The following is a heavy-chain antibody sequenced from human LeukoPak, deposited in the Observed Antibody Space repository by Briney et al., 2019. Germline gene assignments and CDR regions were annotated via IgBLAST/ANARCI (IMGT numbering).Heavy chain of an antibody. Sequence: GASVKVSCKASGGTFSSYAISWVRQAPGQGLEWMGRIIPILHIANYAQKFQGRVTITADKSTSTAYMELSSLRSEDTAVYYCARDPAATAGVAAAGSYYFDYWGQGTLVTVSS. CDR3: ARDPAATAGVAAAGSYYFDY. D-gene: IGHD6-13*01. V-gene: IGHV1-69*04. CDR1: GGTFSSYA. J-gene: IGHJ4*02. CDR2: IIPILHIA.